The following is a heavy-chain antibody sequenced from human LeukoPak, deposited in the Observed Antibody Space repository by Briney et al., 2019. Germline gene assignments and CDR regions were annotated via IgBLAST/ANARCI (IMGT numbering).Heavy chain of an antibody. Sequence: GGSLRLSCAASGFTFSSYSMNWVRQAPGKGLEWVSYISSSSSTIYYADSVKGRFTISRDNAKNSLYLQMNSLRAEDTAVYYCARDHCSSTSCSFDYWGQGTLVTVSS. D-gene: IGHD2-2*01. CDR1: GFTFSSYS. CDR2: ISSSSSTI. CDR3: ARDHCSSTSCSFDY. V-gene: IGHV3-48*01. J-gene: IGHJ4*02.